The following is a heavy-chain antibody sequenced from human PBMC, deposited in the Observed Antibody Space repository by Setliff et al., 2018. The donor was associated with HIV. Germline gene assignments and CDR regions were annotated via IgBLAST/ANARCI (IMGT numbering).Heavy chain of an antibody. CDR2: IYYSGST. CDR1: GGSISSYY. D-gene: IGHD4-17*01. Sequence: SETLSLTCTVSGGSISSYYWNWIRQPPGKGLEWMGYIYYSGSTNYNPSLKSRVTISVDTSKNQLSLKLSSVTAADTAVYYCAREIYGGNSRPFDYWGQGTLVTVSS. V-gene: IGHV4-59*01. CDR3: AREIYGGNSRPFDY. J-gene: IGHJ4*02.